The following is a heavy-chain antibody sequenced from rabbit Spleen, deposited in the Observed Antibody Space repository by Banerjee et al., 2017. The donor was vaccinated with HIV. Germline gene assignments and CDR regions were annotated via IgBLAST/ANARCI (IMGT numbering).Heavy chain of an antibody. J-gene: IGHJ6*01. Sequence: QEQLEESGGDLVKPGASLTLTCIASGVSFSASSYMCWVRQAPGKGLEWIACIDSGSSGFTYFASWAKGRFTISKTSSITVTLQMTSLTAADTATYFCARDSSSSFSSYGMDLWGQGTLVTVS. V-gene: IGHV1S45*01. CDR1: GVSFSASSY. CDR2: IDSGSSGFT. CDR3: ARDSSSSFSSYGMDL. D-gene: IGHD1-1*01.